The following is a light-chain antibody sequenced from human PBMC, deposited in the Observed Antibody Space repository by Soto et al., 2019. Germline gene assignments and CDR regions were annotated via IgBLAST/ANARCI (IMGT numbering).Light chain of an antibody. Sequence: QSVLTQPPSVSGAPGQRVTISCTGSSSNIGAGYDVHWYQQLPGTAPKLLIYGNSNRPSGVPDRFSGSKSDTSASLAITGLQAEDEADYYCQSYDRSLSGNVFGTGTKLTVL. J-gene: IGLJ1*01. CDR2: GNS. V-gene: IGLV1-40*01. CDR1: SSNIGAGYD. CDR3: QSYDRSLSGNV.